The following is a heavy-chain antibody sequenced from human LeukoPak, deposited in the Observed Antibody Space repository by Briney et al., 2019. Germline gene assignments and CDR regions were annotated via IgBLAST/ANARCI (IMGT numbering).Heavy chain of an antibody. V-gene: IGHV3-23*01. CDR1: GFTFSSYA. D-gene: IGHD3-22*01. CDR2: ISGSGGST. J-gene: IGHJ4*02. Sequence: GGSLRLSCAASGFTFSSYAVSWVRQAPGKGLEWDSAISGSGGSTYYADSVKGRFTISRDNSKNTLYLQMNSLRAEDTAVYYCAKDHGSGYYYNPNFDYWGQGTLVTVSS. CDR3: AKDHGSGYYYNPNFDY.